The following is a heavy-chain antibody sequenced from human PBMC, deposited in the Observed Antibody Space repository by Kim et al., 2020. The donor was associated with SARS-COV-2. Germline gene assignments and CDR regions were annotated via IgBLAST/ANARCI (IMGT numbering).Heavy chain of an antibody. CDR3: LKGGWGWIWDH. D-gene: IGHD2-2*03. Sequence: GSLRLSCTTSGFTFTGYAMSWVRQAPGKGLEWVSSIDGSDGTTYYVDSVKGRFTISRDNSKNTLYLQMNSLRADDTAVYYCLKGGWGWIWDHWGQGTRV. V-gene: IGHV3-23*01. CDR2: IDGSDGTT. CDR1: GFTFTGYA. J-gene: IGHJ4*02.